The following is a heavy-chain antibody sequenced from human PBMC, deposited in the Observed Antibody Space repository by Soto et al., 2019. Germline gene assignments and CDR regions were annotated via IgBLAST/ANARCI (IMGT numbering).Heavy chain of an antibody. V-gene: IGHV4-38-2*01. J-gene: IGHJ4*02. D-gene: IGHD6-13*01. CDR3: ARAAYGSSTPFDY. CDR2: VYQSGST. CDR1: GYFFSSDYF. Sequence: SETLSLTCAVSGYFFSSDYFWGWIRQPPGKGLEWIGSVYQSGSTYYNPSLKSRVSTSVDTSKNQFSLKLSSVTAADTAVYYCARAAYGSSTPFDYWGRGALSTLSS.